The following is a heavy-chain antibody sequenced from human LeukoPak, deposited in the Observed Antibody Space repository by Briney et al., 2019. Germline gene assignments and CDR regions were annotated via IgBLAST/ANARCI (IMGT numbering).Heavy chain of an antibody. J-gene: IGHJ4*02. CDR2: IWYDGSNK. D-gene: IGHD6-13*01. V-gene: IGHV3-33*01. Sequence: GESLRLSCAASGFTFSSNGMHWVRQAPGKGLEWVAVIWYDGSNKYYADSVKGRFTISRDNSKNTLYLQMNSLRAEDTAVYYCAREGRTGYSSSWVYYFDYWGQGTLVTVSS. CDR1: GFTFSSNG. CDR3: AREGRTGYSSSWVYYFDY.